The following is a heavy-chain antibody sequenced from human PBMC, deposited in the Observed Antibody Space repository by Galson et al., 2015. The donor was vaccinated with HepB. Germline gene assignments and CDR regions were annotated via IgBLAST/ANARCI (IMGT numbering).Heavy chain of an antibody. J-gene: IGHJ6*02. V-gene: IGHV4-31*03. CDR3: ARDSRPLDYGDYVDDSSRLPYYGMDV. CDR2: IYYSGST. CDR1: GGSISSGGYY. Sequence: TLSLTCTVSGGSISSGGYYWSWIRQHPGKGLEWIGYIYYSGSTYYNPSLKSRVTISVDTSKNQFSLKLSSVTAADTAVYYCARDSRPLDYGDYVDDSSRLPYYGMDVWGQGTTVTVSS. D-gene: IGHD4-17*01.